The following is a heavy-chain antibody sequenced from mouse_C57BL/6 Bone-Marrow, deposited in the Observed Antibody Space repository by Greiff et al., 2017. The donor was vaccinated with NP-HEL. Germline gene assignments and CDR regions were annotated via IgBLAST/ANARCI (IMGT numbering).Heavy chain of an antibody. V-gene: IGHV5-9-1*02. Sequence: EVKLMESGEGLVKPGGSLKLSCAASGFTFSSYAMSWVRQTPEKRLEWVAYISSGGDYIYYADTVKGRFTISRDNARNTLYLQMSSLKSEDTAMYYCTRDRNWAYWYFDVWGTGTTVTVSS. CDR1: GFTFSSYA. J-gene: IGHJ1*03. CDR2: ISSGGDYI. D-gene: IGHD4-1*01. CDR3: TRDRNWAYWYFDV.